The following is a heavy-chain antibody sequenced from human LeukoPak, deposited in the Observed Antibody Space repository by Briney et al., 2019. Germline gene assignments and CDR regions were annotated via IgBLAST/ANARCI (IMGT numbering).Heavy chain of an antibody. CDR2: IYHSGST. CDR3: ARVRSNYSHGMDV. J-gene: IGHJ6*02. CDR1: GGSISSGGYS. V-gene: IGHV4-30-2*01. Sequence: SETLSLTCAVSGGSISSGGYSWSWIRQPPGKGLEWIGYIYHSGSTYYNPSLKSRVTISVDRSKNQFPLKLSSVTAADTAVYYCARVRSNYSHGMDVWGQGATVTVSS. D-gene: IGHD4-4*01.